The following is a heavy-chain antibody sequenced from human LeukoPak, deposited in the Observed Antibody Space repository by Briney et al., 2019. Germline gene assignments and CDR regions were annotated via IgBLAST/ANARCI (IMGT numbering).Heavy chain of an antibody. D-gene: IGHD3-10*01. J-gene: IGHJ4*02. CDR3: ARSGHRRYYYSSGPDY. Sequence: SVKVSCKASGGTFSSYAISWVRQAPGQGLEWMGGIIPIFGTANHAQKFQGRVTITADTSTSTAYMELRSLRSDDTAVYYCARSGHRRYYYSSGPDYWGQGTLVTVSS. CDR2: IIPIFGTA. V-gene: IGHV1-69*06. CDR1: GGTFSSYA.